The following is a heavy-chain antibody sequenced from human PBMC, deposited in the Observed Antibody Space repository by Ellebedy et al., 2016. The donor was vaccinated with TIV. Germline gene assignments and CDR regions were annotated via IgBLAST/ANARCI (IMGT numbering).Heavy chain of an antibody. V-gene: IGHV3-23*01. D-gene: IGHD2-15*01. Sequence: PGGSLRLSCAASGFTFSSYAMSWVRQAPGKGLEWVSAISGSGGSTYYADSVKGRFTISRDNAKNSLYLQMNSLRAEDTAVYYCARAASAVVAAMAYYGMDVWGQGTTVTVSS. CDR3: ARAASAVVAAMAYYGMDV. J-gene: IGHJ6*02. CDR1: GFTFSSYA. CDR2: ISGSGGST.